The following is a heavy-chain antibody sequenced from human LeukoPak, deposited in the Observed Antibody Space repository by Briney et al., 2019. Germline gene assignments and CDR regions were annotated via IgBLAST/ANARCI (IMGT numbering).Heavy chain of an antibody. J-gene: IGHJ4*02. V-gene: IGHV3-74*01. CDR3: ARDRGPRTGSMVREAYDN. D-gene: IGHD3-10*01. Sequence: GGSLRLSCAASGFTFSSYWMSWVRQAPGKGLVWVSRISSDGSITNYADSVKGRFTISRDNAKNTLYLQMNSLRAEDTAAYYCARDRGPRTGSMVREAYDNWGQGTLVTVSS. CDR1: GFTFSSYW. CDR2: ISSDGSIT.